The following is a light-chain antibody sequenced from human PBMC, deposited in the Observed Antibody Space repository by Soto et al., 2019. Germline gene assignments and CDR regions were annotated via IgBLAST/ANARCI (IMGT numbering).Light chain of an antibody. CDR2: GAS. J-gene: IGKJ1*01. V-gene: IGKV3-20*01. CDR3: QQYGSSPPWT. CDR1: QSVSSSY. Sequence: EIVMSQSPATLSVTPGERATLSCRAIQSVSSSYLAWYQQKPGQAPRLLIYGASSRATGIPDRFSGSGSGTDFTLTISRLEPEDFAVYYCQQYGSSPPWTFGQGTKVDIK.